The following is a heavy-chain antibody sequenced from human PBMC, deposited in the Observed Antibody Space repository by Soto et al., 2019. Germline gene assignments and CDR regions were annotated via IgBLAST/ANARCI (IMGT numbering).Heavy chain of an antibody. Sequence: SETLSLTCAVYGGSFSGYYWSWIRQPPGKGLEWIGEINHSGSTNYNPSLKSRVTISVDTSKNQFSLELSSVTAADTAVYYCARAKFLEWIDYWGQGTLVTVSS. V-gene: IGHV4-34*01. CDR2: INHSGST. CDR3: ARAKFLEWIDY. D-gene: IGHD3-3*01. CDR1: GGSFSGYY. J-gene: IGHJ4*02.